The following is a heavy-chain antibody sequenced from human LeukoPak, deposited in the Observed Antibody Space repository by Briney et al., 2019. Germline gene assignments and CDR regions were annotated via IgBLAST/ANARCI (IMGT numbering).Heavy chain of an antibody. CDR3: ASPYSNYVSWFDP. CDR1: GFTFSNAW. CDR2: INHSGST. J-gene: IGHJ5*02. V-gene: IGHV4-34*01. D-gene: IGHD4-11*01. Sequence: GSLRLSCAASGFTFSNAWMSWVRQPPGKGLEWIGEINHSGSTNYNPSLKSRVTISVDTSKNQFSLKLSSVTAADTAVYYCASPYSNYVSWFDPWGQGTLVTVSS.